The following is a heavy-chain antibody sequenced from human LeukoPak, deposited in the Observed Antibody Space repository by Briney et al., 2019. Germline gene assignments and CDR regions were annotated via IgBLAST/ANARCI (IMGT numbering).Heavy chain of an antibody. J-gene: IGHJ4*02. D-gene: IGHD5-12*01. Sequence: GASVKVSCKTSGYTFTGYYMHWVRQAPGQGLEWLGWIDPNNGGTNYAQKFQGRVTMTRDTSISTAYIELSRLRSDDTAVYYCERPPGRDGYNRYDYWGEGTLVTVSA. CDR3: ERPPGRDGYNRYDY. CDR2: IDPNNGGT. V-gene: IGHV1-2*02. CDR1: GYTFTGYY.